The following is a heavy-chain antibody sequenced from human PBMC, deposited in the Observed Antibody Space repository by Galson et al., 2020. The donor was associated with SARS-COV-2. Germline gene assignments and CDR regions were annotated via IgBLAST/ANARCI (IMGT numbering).Heavy chain of an antibody. CDR3: ARGGAISKLFFYYGMDV. CDR2: INHSGST. Sequence: SETLSLTCAVYGGSFSGYYWSWIRQPPGKGLEWIGEINHSGSTNYNPSLKSRVTISVDTSKNQFSLKLSSVTAADTAVYYCARGGAISKLFFYYGMDVWGQGTTVTVSS. D-gene: IGHD3-9*01. V-gene: IGHV4-34*01. J-gene: IGHJ6*02. CDR1: GGSFSGYY.